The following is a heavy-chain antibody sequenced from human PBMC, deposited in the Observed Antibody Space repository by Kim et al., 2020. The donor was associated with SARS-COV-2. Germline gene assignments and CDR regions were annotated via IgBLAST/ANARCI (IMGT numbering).Heavy chain of an antibody. V-gene: IGHV1-2*06. D-gene: IGHD1-26*01. CDR3: ARVGRTYAHDY. CDR1: GYTFTDYH. CDR2: IDPNTGGT. Sequence: ASVKVSCKASGYTFTDYHIHWVRQAPGQGLEFMGRIDPNTGGTNFAHHFQGRVTMTRDTSISTAHLELSGLTSDDTALYYCARVGRTYAHDYWGQGPLVT. J-gene: IGHJ4*02.